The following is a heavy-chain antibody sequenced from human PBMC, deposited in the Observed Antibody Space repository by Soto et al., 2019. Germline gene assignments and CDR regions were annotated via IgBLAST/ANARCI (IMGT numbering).Heavy chain of an antibody. CDR1: GASINSNVHY. CDR2: VFYTGSP. D-gene: IGHD3-16*01. J-gene: IGHJ4*02. V-gene: IGHV4-39*01. CDR3: ARRPFGGYAFDS. Sequence: PSETLSLTCTVSGASINSNVHYWGWVRQSPGKGLEWIASVFYTGSPYHNPSLESRVSISVDTSDNQFSLKVTPVTAADTGIYYCARRPFGGYAFDSWGQGTLVTVSS.